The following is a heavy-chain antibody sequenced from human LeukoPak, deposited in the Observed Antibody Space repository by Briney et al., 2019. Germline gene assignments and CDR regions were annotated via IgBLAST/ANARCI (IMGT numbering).Heavy chain of an antibody. V-gene: IGHV3-7*01. CDR1: GFIFSTYW. CDR2: IKQDGSDK. CDR3: ARADYYGSGSYYREPLYYYYGMDV. J-gene: IGHJ6*02. Sequence: GGSLRLSCAASGFIFSTYWMTWVRQAPGQGLEWVANIKQDGSDKYYVDSVRGRFTISRDNAKNSLYLQMNSLRAEDTAVYYCARADYYGSGSYYREPLYYYYGMDVWGQGTTVTVSS. D-gene: IGHD3-10*01.